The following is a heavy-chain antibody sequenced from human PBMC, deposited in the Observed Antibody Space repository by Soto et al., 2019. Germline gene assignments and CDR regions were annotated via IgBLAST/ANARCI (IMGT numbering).Heavy chain of an antibody. J-gene: IGHJ4*02. CDR1: GFIVSSNQ. V-gene: IGHV3-53*01. CDR3: VRGSSDDKLRLVEWPYGDY. D-gene: IGHD3-3*01. Sequence: EVQLVESGGGLIQPGGSLRLSCVASGFIVSSNQMSWVRQAPGKGLEWVSVIYSGHTTYYADSVEGRFTISRDDSKNTLYIQMNSLRVEDTAVYYCVRGSSDDKLRLVEWPYGDYWGQGALVTVSS. CDR2: IYSGHTT.